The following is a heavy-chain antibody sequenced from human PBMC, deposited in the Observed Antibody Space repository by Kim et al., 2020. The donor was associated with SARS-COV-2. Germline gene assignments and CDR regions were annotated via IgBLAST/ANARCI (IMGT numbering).Heavy chain of an antibody. CDR3: ASYPNEKLAFDF. CDR2: TYFRSKGNN. D-gene: IGHD1-1*01. J-gene: IGHJ2*01. Sequence: SQTLSLTCAISGDSVSSDTAAWNWIRLSPSRGLEWLGRTYFRSKGNNEYAVYVRRRMIINRDTPRNQFSLQLNSGSPEDTAVYYFASYPNEKLAFDFWGRGTLVTVSS. CDR1: GDSVSSDTAA. V-gene: IGHV6-1*01.